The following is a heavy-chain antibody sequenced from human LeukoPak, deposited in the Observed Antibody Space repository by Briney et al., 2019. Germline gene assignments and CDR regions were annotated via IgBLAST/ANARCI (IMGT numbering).Heavy chain of an antibody. V-gene: IGHV1-69*06. Sequence: GASVKVSCQASGGTFSSYAISWVGRARGQGLEWMGGIGPIFGTANSAQKLQGRVTITADKSTSTAYMQLSSPRSEDTAVYYCARTVTPHYYHYYMDVWGKGTTVTVSS. D-gene: IGHD4-17*01. CDR1: GGTFSSYA. CDR3: ARTVTPHYYHYYMDV. J-gene: IGHJ6*03. CDR2: IGPIFGTA.